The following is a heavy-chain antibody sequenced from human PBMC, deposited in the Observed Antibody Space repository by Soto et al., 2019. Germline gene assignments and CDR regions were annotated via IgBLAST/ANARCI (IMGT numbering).Heavy chain of an antibody. V-gene: IGHV3-30-3*01. Sequence: PGGSLRLSCVVSGFTFSTYAMHWVRQAPGKGLEWVAVISNDGSNKYYADSVKGRFTISRDNSKNMLYMEMNSLRAEDTAVYYCARAVAEYYFYGMDVWGQGTTVTVSS. D-gene: IGHD5-12*01. CDR3: ARAVAEYYFYGMDV. CDR2: ISNDGSNK. CDR1: GFTFSTYA. J-gene: IGHJ6*02.